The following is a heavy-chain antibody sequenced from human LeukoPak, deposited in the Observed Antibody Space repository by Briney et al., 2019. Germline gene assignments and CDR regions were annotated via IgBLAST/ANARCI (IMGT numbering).Heavy chain of an antibody. CDR1: GFTFSSYS. D-gene: IGHD2-15*01. CDR3: AKAPVTTCSGAYCYPFDY. J-gene: IGHJ4*02. Sequence: GGSLRLSCAASGFTFSSYSMNWVRQAPGKGLEWVSSISSSSSYIYYADSVKGRFTISRDNAKNSLYLQMNSLRAEDTAVYYCAKAPVTTCSGAYCYPFDYWSQGTLVTVSS. CDR2: ISSSSSYI. V-gene: IGHV3-21*01.